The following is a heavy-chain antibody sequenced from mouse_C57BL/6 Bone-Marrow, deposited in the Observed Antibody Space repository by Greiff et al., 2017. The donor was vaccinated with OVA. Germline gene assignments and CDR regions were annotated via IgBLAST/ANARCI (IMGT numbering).Heavy chain of an antibody. Sequence: EVKLVESGEGLVKPGGSLKLSCAASGFTFSSYAMSWVRQTPEKRLEWVAYISSGGDYIYYADTVKGRFTISRDNARNTLYLQMSSLKSEDTAMYYCTRESGSNWYFGVWGTGTTVTVSS. J-gene: IGHJ1*03. CDR2: ISSGGDYI. CDR3: TRESGSNWYFGV. CDR1: GFTFSSYA. D-gene: IGHD1-3*01. V-gene: IGHV5-9-1*02.